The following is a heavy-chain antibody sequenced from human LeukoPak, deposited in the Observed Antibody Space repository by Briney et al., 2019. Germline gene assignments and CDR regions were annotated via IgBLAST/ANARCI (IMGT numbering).Heavy chain of an antibody. CDR3: ARQGYCSSTSCYRGWFDP. J-gene: IGHJ5*02. D-gene: IGHD2-2*01. CDR2: IVVGSGNT. CDR1: GFTFTSSA. Sequence: ASVKVSCKASGFTFTSSAMQWVRQARGQRLEWIGWIVVGSGNTNYAQKFQERVTITRDMSTSTAYMELSSLRSEDTAVYYCARQGYCSSTSCYRGWFDPWGQGTLVTVSS. V-gene: IGHV1-58*02.